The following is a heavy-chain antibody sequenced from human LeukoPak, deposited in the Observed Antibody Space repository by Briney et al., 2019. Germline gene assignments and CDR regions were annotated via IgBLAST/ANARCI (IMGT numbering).Heavy chain of an antibody. D-gene: IGHD3-16*01. CDR1: GFTFSSYG. Sequence: GRSLRLSCAASGFTFSSYGMHWVRQAPGKGLEYVSAISSNGGSTYYANSVKGRFTISRDNSKNTLYLQMGSLRAEDMAVYYCARVGAGDLGDAFDIWGQGTMVTVSS. V-gene: IGHV3-64*01. CDR3: ARVGAGDLGDAFDI. J-gene: IGHJ3*02. CDR2: ISSNGGST.